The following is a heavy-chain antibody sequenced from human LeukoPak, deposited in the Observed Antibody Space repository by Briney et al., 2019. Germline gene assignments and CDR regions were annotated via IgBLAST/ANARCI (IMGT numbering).Heavy chain of an antibody. D-gene: IGHD4-23*01. Sequence: KPSETLSLTCTVSGGSVSSSSYYWGWIRQPPGEGLEWIGTIYYSGNTYYNPSLQSRVFISMDTSKNQFSLNLGSVTAPDTAVYYCARTVGTHRFDPWGQGTRVTVSS. V-gene: IGHV4-39*01. CDR1: GGSVSSSSYY. CDR2: IYYSGNT. J-gene: IGHJ5*02. CDR3: ARTVGTHRFDP.